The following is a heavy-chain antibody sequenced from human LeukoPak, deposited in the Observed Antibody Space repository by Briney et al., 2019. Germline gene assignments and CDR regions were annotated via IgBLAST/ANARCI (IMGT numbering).Heavy chain of an antibody. CDR1: GGNLSSYA. Sequence: ASVTVSCTASGGNLSSYAISWVRQAPGQGLEWMGGIIPIFGTANYAQKFQGRVTITADESTSTAYMELSSLRSEDTAVYYCAREGIAAAGTLYNYFDYWGQGTLVTVSS. CDR2: IIPIFGTA. V-gene: IGHV1-69*13. D-gene: IGHD6-13*01. J-gene: IGHJ4*02. CDR3: AREGIAAAGTLYNYFDY.